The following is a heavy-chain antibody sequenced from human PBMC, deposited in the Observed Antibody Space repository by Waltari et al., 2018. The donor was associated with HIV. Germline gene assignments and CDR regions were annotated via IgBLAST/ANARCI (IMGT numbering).Heavy chain of an antibody. Sequence: QVQLVQSGAEVKKPGASVKVSCKASGYTFTRYGMRWVRKAPGQGLEWMGWIRAYNGKTNYAQKLQGRVTMTTVTSTITAYMQLRSLRSDDTAVYYCARGRDEQLWLGCWAFDIWGQGTMVTVSS. V-gene: IGHV1-18*01. CDR2: IRAYNGKT. CDR1: GYTFTRYG. J-gene: IGHJ3*02. D-gene: IGHD5-18*01. CDR3: ARGRDEQLWLGCWAFDI.